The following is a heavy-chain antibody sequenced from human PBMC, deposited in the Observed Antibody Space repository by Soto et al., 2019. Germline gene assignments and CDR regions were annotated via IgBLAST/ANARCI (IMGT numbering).Heavy chain of an antibody. J-gene: IGHJ5*02. V-gene: IGHV4-59*01. CDR3: ARDLTISSTDGPLDP. D-gene: IGHD1-1*01. CDR2: IHYTGST. Sequence: PSETLSLTCTVSGGSMSRYYWTWILQPPGKGLEWIGNIHYTGSTNYNPSLKSRVTILLGTSISQFSLKVSSVTAADTAVYYCARDLTISSTDGPLDPWGHGTLVTVSS. CDR1: GGSMSRYY.